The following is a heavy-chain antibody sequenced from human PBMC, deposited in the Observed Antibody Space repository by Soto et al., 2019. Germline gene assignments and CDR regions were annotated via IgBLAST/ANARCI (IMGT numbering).Heavy chain of an antibody. CDR3: ATGESGVYTYVVYIDY. V-gene: IGHV1-69*02. J-gene: IGHJ4*02. D-gene: IGHD1-20*01. CDR1: GGTFTDYT. CDR2: VIPMLGRT. Sequence: HVQLEQSGAEAKMPGSSVKVSCKASGGTFTDYTFSWVRQAPGQGLEWMGRVIPMLGRTNYAQSFQGRITITAAKSTSTVYMELSSLRPEETAVYFCATGESGVYTYVVYIDYWGQGPLVTVSS.